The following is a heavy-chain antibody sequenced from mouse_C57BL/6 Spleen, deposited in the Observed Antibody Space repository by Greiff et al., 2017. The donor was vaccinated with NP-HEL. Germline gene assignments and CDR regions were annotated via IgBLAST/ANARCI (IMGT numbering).Heavy chain of an antibody. CDR3: ARYGVGYWYFDV. Sequence: QVQLQQSGAELVKPGASVKISCKASGYAFSSYWMNWVKQRPGKGLEWIGQIYPGDGDTNYNGKFKGKATLTADKSSSTAYMQLSSLTSEDSAVYFCARYGVGYWYFDVWGTGTTVTVSS. J-gene: IGHJ1*03. V-gene: IGHV1-80*01. D-gene: IGHD1-1*02. CDR2: IYPGDGDT. CDR1: GYAFSSYW.